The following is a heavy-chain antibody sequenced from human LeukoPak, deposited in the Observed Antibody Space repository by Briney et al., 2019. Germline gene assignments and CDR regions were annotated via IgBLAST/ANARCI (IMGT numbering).Heavy chain of an antibody. D-gene: IGHD4-17*01. CDR3: AKDRKSYGDYEGGFDY. CDR1: GFAFSSYG. CDR2: ISYDGSNK. J-gene: IGHJ4*02. Sequence: GRSLRLSCAASGFAFSSYGMHWVRQAPGKGLEWVAVISYDGSNKYYADSVKGRFTISTDNSKNTLYRQSNSLRAEDTAVYYCAKDRKSYGDYEGGFDYWGQGTLVTVSS. V-gene: IGHV3-30*18.